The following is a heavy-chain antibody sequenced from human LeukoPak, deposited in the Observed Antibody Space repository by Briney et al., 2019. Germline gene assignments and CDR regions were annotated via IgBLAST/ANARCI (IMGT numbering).Heavy chain of an antibody. CDR1: RFTFTNYV. D-gene: IGHD3-16*01. V-gene: IGHV3-23*01. CDR2: ISGSGRST. CDR3: ARVAGTIRIWPQPFGDGMDV. Sequence: GGSLRLSCAASRFTFTNYVMSWVRQAPGGGLECVSAISGSGRSTYYADSVKGRFTISRDNSKNTLYLQMNSLRAEDTALYYCARVAGTIRIWPQPFGDGMDVWGQGTTVTVSS. J-gene: IGHJ6*02.